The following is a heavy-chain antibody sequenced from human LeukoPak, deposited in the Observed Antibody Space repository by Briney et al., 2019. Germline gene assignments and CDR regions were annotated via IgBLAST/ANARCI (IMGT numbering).Heavy chain of an antibody. Sequence: PGGSLGLSCAASGFTFSSYAMSWVRQAPGKGLGWVSAISGSGGSTYYADSVKGRFTISRDNSKNTLYLQMNSLRAEDTAVYYCAKSGAVVVPAATRRFDYWGQGTLVTVSS. CDR2: ISGSGGST. CDR1: GFTFSSYA. J-gene: IGHJ4*02. V-gene: IGHV3-23*01. CDR3: AKSGAVVVPAATRRFDY. D-gene: IGHD2-2*01.